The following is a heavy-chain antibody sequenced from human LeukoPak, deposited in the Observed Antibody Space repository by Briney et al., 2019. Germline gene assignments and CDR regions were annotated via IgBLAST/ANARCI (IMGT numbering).Heavy chain of an antibody. CDR2: ISLSSSTI. J-gene: IGHJ6*02. Sequence: GGSLRLSCAASGFTFSTYNMNWVRQAPGKGLEWVSYISLSSSTIYYADSVKGRFTISRDNAKNSLYLQMNRLRAEDTAVYYCAREATYYYGMDVWGQGTTVTVSS. CDR1: GFTFSTYN. V-gene: IGHV3-48*01. CDR3: AREATYYYGMDV.